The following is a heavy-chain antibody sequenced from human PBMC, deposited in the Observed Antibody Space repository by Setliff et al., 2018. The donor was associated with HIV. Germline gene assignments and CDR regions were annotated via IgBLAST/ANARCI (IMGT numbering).Heavy chain of an antibody. CDR1: GGTFSNYA. V-gene: IGHV1-69*13. Sequence: GASVKVSCKASGGTFSNYAISWVRQAPGQGLEWMGGIIPIFGSTKYSQKFQGRVTITADESTSTADMELSSLRSEDTAVYYCARGRRTAPGSFYHFYYMGVWGEGTTVTVSS. D-gene: IGHD6-13*01. J-gene: IGHJ6*03. CDR3: ARGRRTAPGSFYHFYYMGV. CDR2: IIPIFGST.